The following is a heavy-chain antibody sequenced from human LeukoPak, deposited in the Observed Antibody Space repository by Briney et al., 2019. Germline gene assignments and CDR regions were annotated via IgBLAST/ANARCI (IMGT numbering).Heavy chain of an antibody. J-gene: IGHJ5*02. CDR1: GYSFTTYW. V-gene: IGHV5-10-1*01. D-gene: IGHD2-15*01. CDR3: TRHFCSGGGCYHWFDP. Sequence: RGESLKISCKGSGYSFTTYWISWVRQMPGKGLEWMGRIDPSDSFTSYSPSFQGHVTISADKSMNTAYLQWSSLKASDTAMYYCTRHFCSGGGCYHWFDPWGQGTLVTVFS. CDR2: IDPSDSFT.